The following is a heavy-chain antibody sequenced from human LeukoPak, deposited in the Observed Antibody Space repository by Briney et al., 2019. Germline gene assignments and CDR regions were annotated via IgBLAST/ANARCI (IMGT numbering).Heavy chain of an antibody. J-gene: IGHJ5*02. D-gene: IGHD1-26*01. CDR1: GGSISSSSYY. Sequence: PSETLSLTCTVSGGSISSSSYYWGWIRQPPGKGLEWIGSIYYSGSTYYNPSLKSRVTISVDTSKNQFSLKLSSVTAADTAVYYCARMEWELSNWFDPWGQGTLVTVSS. CDR2: IYYSGST. V-gene: IGHV4-39*07. CDR3: ARMEWELSNWFDP.